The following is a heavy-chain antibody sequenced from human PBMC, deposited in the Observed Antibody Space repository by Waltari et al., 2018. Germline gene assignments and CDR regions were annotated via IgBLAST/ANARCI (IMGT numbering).Heavy chain of an antibody. V-gene: IGHV3-7*01. D-gene: IGHD3-22*01. CDR1: GFTFNTYW. CDR2: DKEDGGEK. CDR3: ARDSFPFYDSSGYYPDY. Sequence: EVQLVESGGGLVQPGGALRLSCAASGFTFNTYWMTWVRQAPGKGREWVAEDKEDGGEKYYVDFVKGRFTISRDNAKNAPYLQMNSLRAEDTAVYYCARDSFPFYDSSGYYPDYWGPGTLVTVSS. J-gene: IGHJ4*02.